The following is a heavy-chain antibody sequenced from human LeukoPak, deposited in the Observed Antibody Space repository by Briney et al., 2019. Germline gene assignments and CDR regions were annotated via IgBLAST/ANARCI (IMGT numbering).Heavy chain of an antibody. Sequence: ASVKVSCKASGYTFTSYGISWVRQAPGQGLEWMGWISAYNGNTNYAQKLQGRVTMTTDTSTSTAYMELRSLRSDDTAVYYCARDTRWKSYYYYGMDVWGQGTTVTVSS. D-gene: IGHD4-23*01. J-gene: IGHJ6*02. V-gene: IGHV1-18*01. CDR2: ISAYNGNT. CDR3: ARDTRWKSYYYYGMDV. CDR1: GYTFTSYG.